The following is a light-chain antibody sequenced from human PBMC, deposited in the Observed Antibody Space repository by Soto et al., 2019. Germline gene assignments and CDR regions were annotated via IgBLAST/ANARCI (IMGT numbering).Light chain of an antibody. CDR1: QSLLHSNGYNY. Sequence: DIVMTQSPLSLPVTPGEPASISCRSSQSLLHSNGYNYLDWYLQKPGQSPQLLIYLGSNRATGVPDRFSGSGSGTDFTLKISRVEAEDAGVYYCMQALQTPYTFGQGTKLDIK. V-gene: IGKV2-28*01. CDR2: LGS. J-gene: IGKJ2*01. CDR3: MQALQTPYT.